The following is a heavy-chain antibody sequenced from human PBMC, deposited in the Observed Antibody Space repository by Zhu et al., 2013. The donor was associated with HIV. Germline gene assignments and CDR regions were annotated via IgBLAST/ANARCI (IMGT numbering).Heavy chain of an antibody. V-gene: IGHV1-69*06. CDR2: IIPIFGTA. CDR3: ATQRRYDSSGYYYPDAFDI. J-gene: IGHJ3*02. CDR1: GGTFSSYA. D-gene: IGHD3-22*01. Sequence: QVQLVQSGAEVKKPGSSVKVSCKASGGTFSSYAISWVRQAPGQGLEWMGGIIPIFGTANYAQKFQGRVTITADKSTSTAYMELSSLRSEDTAVYYCATQRRYDSSGYYYPDAFDIWGQGTMVTVSS.